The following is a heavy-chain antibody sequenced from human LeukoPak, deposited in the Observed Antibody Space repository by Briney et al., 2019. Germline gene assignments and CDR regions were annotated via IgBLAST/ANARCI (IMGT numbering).Heavy chain of an antibody. Sequence: GGCLRLSCAASGFTFSSYSMNWVRQAPGKGLEWISYISSSNSTIYYADSVKGRFTISRDNAKNSLCLQMNSLRAEDTAVYYCARASGSGRLPEDYWGQGTLVTVSS. CDR3: ARASGSGRLPEDY. CDR2: ISSSNSTI. D-gene: IGHD3-10*01. J-gene: IGHJ4*02. CDR1: GFTFSSYS. V-gene: IGHV3-48*04.